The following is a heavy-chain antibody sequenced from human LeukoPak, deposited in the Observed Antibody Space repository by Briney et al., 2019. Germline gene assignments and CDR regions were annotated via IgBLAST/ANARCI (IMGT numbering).Heavy chain of an antibody. Sequence: GGSLRLSCAASGFTFSNYAMNWVRQAPGKGLEWVSIISDTGGSTNYPDSVKGRFTIATDNSKTTLYLQMNSLRAEDTAVYYCAKSRVQGGHSFDYWGQGTLVPVSS. D-gene: IGHD1-1*01. J-gene: IGHJ4*02. CDR1: GFTFSNYA. CDR2: ISDTGGST. CDR3: AKSRVQGGHSFDY. V-gene: IGHV3-23*01.